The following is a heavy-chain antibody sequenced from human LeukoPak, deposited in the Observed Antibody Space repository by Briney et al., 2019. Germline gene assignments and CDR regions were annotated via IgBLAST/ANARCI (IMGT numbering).Heavy chain of an antibody. Sequence: SEKVSCKASGDTFTSYYMHWVRQAPGQGLEWMGIINPSGGSTSYAQKFQGRVTMTRDTSTSTVYMELSSLRSEDTAVYYCARLSSGYYFDYWGQGTLVTVSS. D-gene: IGHD3-22*01. V-gene: IGHV1-46*01. CDR3: ARLSSGYYFDY. CDR1: GDTFTSYY. J-gene: IGHJ4*02. CDR2: INPSGGST.